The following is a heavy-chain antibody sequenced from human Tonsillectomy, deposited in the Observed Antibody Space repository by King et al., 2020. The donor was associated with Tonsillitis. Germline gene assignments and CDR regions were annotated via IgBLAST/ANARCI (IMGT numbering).Heavy chain of an antibody. CDR3: ARDLSAAHNVFDI. Sequence: HVQLVESGGGVVQPGRSLRLSCAASGVTFSSFGMHWVRQAPGKGLEWVALILYYGSNKYYVDSVKGRFTLSMDNSRSTLYLQMDNLRAEDTAVYFCARDLSAAHNVFDIWGQGTMVSVSS. V-gene: IGHV3-33*01. J-gene: IGHJ3*02. D-gene: IGHD6-25*01. CDR1: GVTFSSFG. CDR2: ILYYGSNK.